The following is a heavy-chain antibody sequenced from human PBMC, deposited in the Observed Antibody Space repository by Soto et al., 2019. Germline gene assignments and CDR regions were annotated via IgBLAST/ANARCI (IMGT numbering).Heavy chain of an antibody. CDR1: GGSFSSSSYY. J-gene: IGHJ6*02. D-gene: IGHD1-26*01. V-gene: IGHV4-39*01. CDR3: ALIGELYGSDYYYGMDV. CDR2: IYYSGST. Sequence: SETLSLTCTVSGGSFSSSSYYWGWTRQPPGKGLEWIGSIYYSGSTYYNPSLKSRVTISVDTSKNQFSLKLSSVTAADTAVYYCALIGELYGSDYYYGMDVWGQGTTVTVSS.